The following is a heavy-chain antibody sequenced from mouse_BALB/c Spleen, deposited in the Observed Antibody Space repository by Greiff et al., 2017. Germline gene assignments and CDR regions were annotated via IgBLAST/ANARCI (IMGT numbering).Heavy chain of an antibody. CDR3: ARHGGGSSHYFDY. J-gene: IGHJ2*01. CDR1: GFAFSSYD. D-gene: IGHD1-1*01. Sequence: EVKLVESGGGLVKPGGSLKLSCAASGFAFSSYDMSWVRQTPEKRLEWVAYISSGGGSTYYPDTVKGRFAISRDNAKNTLYLQMSSLKSEDTAMYYCARHGGGSSHYFDYWGQGTTLTVSS. V-gene: IGHV5-12-1*01. CDR2: ISSGGGST.